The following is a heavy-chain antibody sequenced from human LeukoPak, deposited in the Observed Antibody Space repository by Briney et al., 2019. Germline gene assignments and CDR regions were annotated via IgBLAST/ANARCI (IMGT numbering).Heavy chain of an antibody. Sequence: GGSLRLSCAASGFTFRDYWMDWFRQAPGKGLEWVANVKPDGGDKYYADSVKGRFTISRDNAKNSPYLQMNSLRAEDTAVYYCARDLDYWGQGTLVTVSS. J-gene: IGHJ4*02. CDR1: GFTFRDYW. CDR2: VKPDGGDK. CDR3: ARDLDY. V-gene: IGHV3-7*05.